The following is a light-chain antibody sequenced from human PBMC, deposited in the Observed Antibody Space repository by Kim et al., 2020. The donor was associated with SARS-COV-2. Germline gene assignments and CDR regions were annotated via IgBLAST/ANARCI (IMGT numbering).Light chain of an antibody. V-gene: IGLV2-14*03. J-gene: IGLJ3*02. CDR2: DVT. CDR3: SSYTSSKTWV. Sequence: QSALTQPASVSGSPGQWFTISCTGSNSDIGGYNYVSWYQQHPGKAPKLIIYDVTKRPSGVSDRFSGSKSGSTASLIISGLQADDEADYYCSSYTSSKTWVFGGGTQLTVL. CDR1: NSDIGGYNY.